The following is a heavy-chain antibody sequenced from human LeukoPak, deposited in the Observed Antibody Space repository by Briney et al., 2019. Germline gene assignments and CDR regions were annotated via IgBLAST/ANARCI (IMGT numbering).Heavy chain of an antibody. D-gene: IGHD2/OR15-2a*01. Sequence: ASVKVSCEVSGYTLTELSMHWVRQAPGKGREWMGGFDPEDGETMYAQKFQGRVTMTEDTSTDTAYMELSSLRSEDTAVYYCATIEGRTPGLYDYYYMDVWGKGTTVTVSS. CDR1: GYTLTELS. CDR3: ATIEGRTPGLYDYYYMDV. CDR2: FDPEDGET. J-gene: IGHJ6*03. V-gene: IGHV1-24*01.